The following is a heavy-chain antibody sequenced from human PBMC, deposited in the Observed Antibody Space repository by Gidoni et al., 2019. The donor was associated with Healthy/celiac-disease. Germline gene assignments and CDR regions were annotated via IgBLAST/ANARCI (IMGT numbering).Heavy chain of an antibody. Sequence: QVQLVQSGAEVKKPGSSVKVSCKASGGTFSSYAISWVRQAPGQGLEWMGGIIPIFGTANYAQKSQGRVTITADESTSTAYMELSSLRSEDTAVYYCARDPVTVSGPNLNWFDPWGQGTLVTVSS. CDR2: IIPIFGTA. CDR3: ARDPVTVSGPNLNWFDP. V-gene: IGHV1-69*01. J-gene: IGHJ5*02. CDR1: GGTFSSYA. D-gene: IGHD6-19*01.